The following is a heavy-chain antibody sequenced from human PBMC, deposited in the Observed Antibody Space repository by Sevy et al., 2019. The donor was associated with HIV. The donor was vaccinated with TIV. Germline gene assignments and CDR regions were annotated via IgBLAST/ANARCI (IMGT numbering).Heavy chain of an antibody. CDR3: AKEGGGYNYDSSGLFDY. V-gene: IGHV3-23*01. CDR2: ISGSGYST. CDR1: GFTFSSYA. D-gene: IGHD3-22*01. Sequence: EGSLRLSCAASGFTFSSYAMTWVRQAPGKGLEWVSGISGSGYSTYYADSVKGRFTISRDNSKNTLYLQMNSLRAEDTAVYYCAKEGGGYNYDSSGLFDYWGQGTLVTVSS. J-gene: IGHJ4*02.